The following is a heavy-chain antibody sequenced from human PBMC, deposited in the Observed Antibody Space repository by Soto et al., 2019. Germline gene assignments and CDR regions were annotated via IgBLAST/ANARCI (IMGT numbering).Heavy chain of an antibody. D-gene: IGHD3-16*01. J-gene: IGHJ2*01. CDR2: INGDGSST. CDR3: ESLGGPPRLWYFDL. CDR1: GFTFSRYW. V-gene: IGHV3-74*01. Sequence: EVQLVESGGGLVQPGGSLRLSCAASGFTFSRYWMYWVRQAPGKGLVWVSRINGDGSSTTYADSVKGRFTISRDNANNTLHLQMNSLRAENTGLYSWESLGGPPRLWYFDLWGRGTLVTVSS.